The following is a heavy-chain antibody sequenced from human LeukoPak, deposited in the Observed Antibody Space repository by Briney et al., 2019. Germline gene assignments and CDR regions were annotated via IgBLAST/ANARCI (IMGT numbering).Heavy chain of an antibody. Sequence: PGGPLRLPCTASRFTYSSYSMIWARQAPGGALEWVSSISSSSSYIYYADSVKGRFTISRDNAKNSLYLQMNSLRAEDTAVYYCARDPYSSAATDYWGQGTLVTVSS. J-gene: IGHJ4*02. V-gene: IGHV3-21*01. CDR1: RFTYSSYS. CDR3: ARDPYSSAATDY. CDR2: ISSSSSYI. D-gene: IGHD6-19*01.